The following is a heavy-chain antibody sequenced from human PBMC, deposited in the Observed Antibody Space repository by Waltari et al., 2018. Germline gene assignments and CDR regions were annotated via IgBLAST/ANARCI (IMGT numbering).Heavy chain of an antibody. CDR2: ISGSGDPT. Sequence: EVQLLESGGGLIQPGGSLRLSWAACGLTFFTHGMSWVRQAPGKGLEWVSAISGSGDPTYYAESVKGRFTISRDNSKNMLYLEMNSLRAEDTAIYYCATVGDVVLVTYFGHWGQGALVTVSS. V-gene: IGHV3-23*01. D-gene: IGHD2-15*01. J-gene: IGHJ4*02. CDR1: GLTFFTHG. CDR3: ATVGDVVLVTYFGH.